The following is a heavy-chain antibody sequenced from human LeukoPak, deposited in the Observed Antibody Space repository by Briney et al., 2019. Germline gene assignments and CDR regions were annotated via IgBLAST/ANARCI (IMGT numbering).Heavy chain of an antibody. V-gene: IGHV3-48*03. D-gene: IGHD3-10*02. CDR1: GFTFSSYE. CDR2: ISSSGSTI. CDR3: AELGITMVGGV. Sequence: GGSLRLSCAASGFTFSSYEMNWVRQAPGRGLEWVSYISSSGSTIYYADSVKGRFTISRDNAKNSLYLQMNSLRAEDTAVYYCAELGITMVGGVWGKGTTVTISS. J-gene: IGHJ6*04.